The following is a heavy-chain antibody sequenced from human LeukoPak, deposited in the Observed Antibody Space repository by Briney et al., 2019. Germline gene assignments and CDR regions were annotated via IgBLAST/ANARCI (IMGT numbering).Heavy chain of an antibody. CDR1: GGSISNYY. V-gene: IGHV4-59*01. Sequence: SETLSLTCTVFGGSISNYYWSWVRHPPGTGLERIGYVSDRGSTDYNPSLKSRVIISMDTSKNQFSLRLRSVTAADTAVYYCARENDRYGRIDYWGQGTLVTVSS. D-gene: IGHD5-18*01. CDR3: ARENDRYGRIDY. J-gene: IGHJ4*02. CDR2: VSDRGST.